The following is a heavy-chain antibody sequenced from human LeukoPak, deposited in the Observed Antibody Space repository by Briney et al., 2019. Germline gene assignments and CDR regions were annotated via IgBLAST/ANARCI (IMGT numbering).Heavy chain of an antibody. V-gene: IGHV4-39*07. CDR3: ARGGSSSWSNYYYYMDV. CDR1: GDSFSSVTDY. Sequence: SETLSLTCTVSGDSFSSVTDYWAWIRQPPGKGLEWIASGDYSGGTYYNPSLESRVTISVDTSKNQFSLKLSSVTAADTAVYYCARGGSSSWSNYYYYMDVWGKGTTVTVSS. J-gene: IGHJ6*03. CDR2: GDYSGGT. D-gene: IGHD6-13*01.